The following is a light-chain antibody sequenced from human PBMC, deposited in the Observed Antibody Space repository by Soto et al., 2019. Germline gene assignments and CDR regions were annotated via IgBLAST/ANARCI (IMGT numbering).Light chain of an antibody. V-gene: IGKV1-5*03. J-gene: IGKJ1*01. Sequence: DTQMTQSPSTLSPPIENKFTFTGRAVKGITTGLACYRQKPGKAPKLLIFKASSLKTGVPSRFSGSGSGTEFTLTISSLQPDDSATYYCQQYNSYPWTFGQGTKVEIK. CDR3: QQYNSYPWT. CDR1: KGITTG. CDR2: KAS.